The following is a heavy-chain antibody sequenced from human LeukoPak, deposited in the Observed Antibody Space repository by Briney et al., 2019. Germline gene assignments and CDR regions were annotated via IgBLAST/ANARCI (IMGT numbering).Heavy chain of an antibody. CDR1: GFTFSNAW. J-gene: IGHJ4*02. D-gene: IGHD6-13*01. CDR3: TPEGEQYSRSWYRLGY. V-gene: IGHV3-15*01. CDR2: TKSKTDGGTT. Sequence: GGSLRLSCAASGFTFSNAWMSWVRQAPGKGLEWVGRTKSKTDGGTTDYAAPVKGRFTISRDDSKNTLYLQMNSLKAEDTAVYYCTPEGEQYSRSWYRLGYWGQGTLVTVSS.